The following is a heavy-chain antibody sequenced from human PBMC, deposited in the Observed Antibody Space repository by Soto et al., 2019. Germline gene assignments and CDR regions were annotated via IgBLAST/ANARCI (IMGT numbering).Heavy chain of an antibody. CDR1: GFTFSSSA. CDR3: AKALGRDFSDFDS. V-gene: IGHV3-23*01. D-gene: IGHD3-10*01. Sequence: EVQLLESGGGLVQPGGSLRLSCAASGFTFSSSAMSWVRQAPGKGLEWVSAISDSGGITYYADCVKGRFTISRDNSKNTLYLQMNSLRAEDTAVYYCAKALGRDFSDFDSWGQGTQVTVSS. J-gene: IGHJ4*02. CDR2: ISDSGGIT.